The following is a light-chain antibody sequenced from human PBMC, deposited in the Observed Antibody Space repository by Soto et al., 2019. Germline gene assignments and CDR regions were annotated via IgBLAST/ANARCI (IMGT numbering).Light chain of an antibody. J-gene: IGKJ1*01. V-gene: IGKV1-5*03. CDR2: KAS. Sequence: DTQMTQSPSTLSGSVGDRVTITCRASQTISSWLAWYQQKPGKAPKLLIYKASTLTSGVPSRSTGSGSGTEFTLTISSLQPDDFATYCCQHYNSYSEAVGQGTKVDI. CDR1: QTISSW. CDR3: QHYNSYSEA.